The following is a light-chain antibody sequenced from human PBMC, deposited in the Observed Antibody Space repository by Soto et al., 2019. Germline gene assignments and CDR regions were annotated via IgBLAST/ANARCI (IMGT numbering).Light chain of an antibody. CDR2: GAS. J-gene: IGKJ5*01. Sequence: EIVLTRSPGTLSLSPGERATLSCRASQSVSSNLAWYQQKPGQAPRLLIYGASTRATGIPARFSGSGSGTEFTLTISSLQSEDFAVYYCQQYNNWPPSTFGQGTRLEIK. CDR3: QQYNNWPPST. CDR1: QSVSSN. V-gene: IGKV3-15*01.